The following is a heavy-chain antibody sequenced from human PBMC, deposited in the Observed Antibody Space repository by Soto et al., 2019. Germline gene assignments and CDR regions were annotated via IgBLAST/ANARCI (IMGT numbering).Heavy chain of an antibody. J-gene: IGHJ4*02. Sequence: GGSLRLSCAVSGFTFSSYWMSWVRQAPGKGLEWVANIKQDESEKYYVDSVKGRLTVSRDNAKNSLYLQMNSLRVEDTAVYYCARGDYFDRRFDYWGQGTLVTVSS. CDR3: ARGDYFDRRFDY. V-gene: IGHV3-7*03. CDR1: GFTFSSYW. CDR2: IKQDESEK. D-gene: IGHD3-9*01.